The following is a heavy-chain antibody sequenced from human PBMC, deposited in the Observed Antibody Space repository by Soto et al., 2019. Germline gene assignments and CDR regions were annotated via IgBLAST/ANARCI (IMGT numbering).Heavy chain of an antibody. Sequence: GGSLRLSCAASGFTFSSYAMSWVRQAPGKGLEWVSAIIGSGGSTYYAASVKGRFTSSRDNSKNTLYLQMNSLRAEDTAVYYCAKELNRIAARPSWFDPWGQGTLVTVSS. CDR1: GFTFSSYA. CDR2: IIGSGGST. CDR3: AKELNRIAARPSWFDP. D-gene: IGHD6-6*01. J-gene: IGHJ5*02. V-gene: IGHV3-23*01.